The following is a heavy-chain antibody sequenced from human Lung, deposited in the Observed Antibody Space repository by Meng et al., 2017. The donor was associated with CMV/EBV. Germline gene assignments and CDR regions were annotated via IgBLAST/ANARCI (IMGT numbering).Heavy chain of an antibody. CDR2: IYDSGIT. Sequence: GSLRLXCAVSGASISSDSWRSWVRQPPGKGLEWIGEIYDSGITNYNPSLKSRVTISVDSSNNQFSLQLTSVTAADTAIYYCARAYCGGDCYSGFDVLGPGXLVTVSS. CDR3: ARAYCGGDCYSGFDV. D-gene: IGHD2-21*01. J-gene: IGHJ4*02. V-gene: IGHV4-4*02. CDR1: GASISSDSW.